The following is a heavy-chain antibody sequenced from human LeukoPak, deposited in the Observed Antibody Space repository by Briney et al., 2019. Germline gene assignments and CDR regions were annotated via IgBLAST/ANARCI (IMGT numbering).Heavy chain of an antibody. CDR3: AKAQYNWNGEVGFDY. D-gene: IGHD1-20*01. Sequence: GGSLRLSCAASGFIFSRYAINWVRQAPGKGLEWVSSFSGSGDTHYADSVKGRFTISRDNSKNLQFLQMNSLRAEDTAVYYCAKAQYNWNGEVGFDYWGQGTLVTVSS. V-gene: IGHV3-23*01. CDR1: GFIFSRYA. J-gene: IGHJ4*02. CDR2: FSGSGDT.